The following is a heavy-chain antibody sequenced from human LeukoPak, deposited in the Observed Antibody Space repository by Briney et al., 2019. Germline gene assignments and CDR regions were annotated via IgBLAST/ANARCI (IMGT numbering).Heavy chain of an antibody. CDR1: GGSINSYY. CDR2: IYYSGSA. J-gene: IGHJ6*03. D-gene: IGHD2-2*01. CDR3: ARAPRDRGYCGATSCFEYMDV. V-gene: IGHV4-59*01. Sequence: SETLSLTCTVSGGSINSYYWTWIRQPPGKGLEWIGYIYYSGSASYNPSLKSRVTISVDTSKNQFSLKVTSVTAADTAVYYCARAPRDRGYCGATSCFEYMDVWGRGTTVTISS.